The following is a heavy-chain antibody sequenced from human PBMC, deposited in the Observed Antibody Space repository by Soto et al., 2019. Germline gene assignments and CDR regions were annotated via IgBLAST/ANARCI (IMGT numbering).Heavy chain of an antibody. J-gene: IGHJ4*02. Sequence: PGGSLRLSCAASGFNLSHPWMTWVRQAAGKGLQWVGRIKSKTDGGTADYAAHVKDRCTITRDDSKNAVYLQMNSLKTEDTAVYYCTKGRYYDIFSCYHDVAYWGQGTLVTVSS. D-gene: IGHD3-9*01. CDR2: IKSKTDGGTA. CDR3: TKGRYYDIFSCYHDVAY. CDR1: GFNLSHPW. V-gene: IGHV3-15*01.